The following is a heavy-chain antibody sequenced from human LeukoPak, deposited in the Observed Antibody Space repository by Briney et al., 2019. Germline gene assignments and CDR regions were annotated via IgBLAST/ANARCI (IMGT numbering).Heavy chain of an antibody. V-gene: IGHV1-18*01. J-gene: IGHJ4*02. CDR2: ISAYNGNT. D-gene: IGHD3-22*01. Sequence: ASVKVSCKASGYTFTSYGISWVRQAPGQGLEWMGWISAYNGNTNYAQKLQGRVTMTTDTSTSTAYVELRSLRSDDTAVYYCARFKYDSNGYYYFFDYWGQATLITVAS. CDR3: ARFKYDSNGYYYFFDY. CDR1: GYTFTSYG.